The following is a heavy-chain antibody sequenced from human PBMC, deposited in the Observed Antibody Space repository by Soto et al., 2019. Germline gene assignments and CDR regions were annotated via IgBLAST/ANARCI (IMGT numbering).Heavy chain of an antibody. V-gene: IGHV4-59*12. CDR1: GDSISSYY. CDR2: IYYSGST. Sequence: PSETLSLTCTVSGDSISSYYWIWIRQPPGKGLEWIGYIYYSGSTYYNPSLKSRVTISVDTSKNQFSLKLSSVTAADTAVYYCARDRECSGGTCYNYFDYWGQGTLVTVSS. J-gene: IGHJ4*02. D-gene: IGHD2-15*01. CDR3: ARDRECSGGTCYNYFDY.